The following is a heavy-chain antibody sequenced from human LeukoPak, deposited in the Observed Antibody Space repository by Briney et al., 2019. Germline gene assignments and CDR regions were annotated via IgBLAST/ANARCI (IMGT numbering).Heavy chain of an antibody. CDR2: INPSGGST. V-gene: IGHV1-46*01. CDR3: TLGGSGRPNWFDP. Sequence: GASVKVSCKASGYTFTSYYMHWVRQAPGQGLEWLGIINPSGGSTSYAQKFQGRVTMTRDTSTSTVYMELSSLRSEDTAVYYCTLGGSGRPNWFDPWGQGTLVTVSS. CDR1: GYTFTSYY. J-gene: IGHJ5*02. D-gene: IGHD3-10*01.